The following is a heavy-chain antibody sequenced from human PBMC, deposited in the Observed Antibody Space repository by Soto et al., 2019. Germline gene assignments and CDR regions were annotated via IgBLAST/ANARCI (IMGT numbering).Heavy chain of an antibody. CDR2: MNPNSGNT. J-gene: IGHJ6*02. D-gene: IGHD5-12*01. CDR1: GYTFTSSD. Sequence: GASVKVSCKASGYTFTSSDLNWVRQATGQGLEWMGWMNPNSGNTGYAQKFQGRVTMTRNTSISTAYMVLSSLRSEDTAVYYCARTGEWRRFGYYYYGMDVWGQGTTVTVSS. CDR3: ARTGEWRRFGYYYYGMDV. V-gene: IGHV1-8*01.